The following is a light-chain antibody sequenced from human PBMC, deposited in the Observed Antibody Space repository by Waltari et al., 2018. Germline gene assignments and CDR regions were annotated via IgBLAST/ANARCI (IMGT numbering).Light chain of an antibody. CDR3: SSYTTSSAPGV. J-gene: IGLJ1*01. CDR1: DSDVGAYHF. Sequence: SALTQPASVSGSPGQSLTIPLPGTDSDVGAYHFVPWYQQHPGKAPHLIIYEVSNRPSGISNRFSASKSGNTASLTISGLQAEDEADYYCSSYTTSSAPGVFGTGTRVTVL. V-gene: IGLV2-14*01. CDR2: EVS.